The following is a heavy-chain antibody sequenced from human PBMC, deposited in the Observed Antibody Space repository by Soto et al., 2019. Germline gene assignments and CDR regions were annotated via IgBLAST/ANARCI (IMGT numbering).Heavy chain of an antibody. CDR1: RYTFTGYS. Sequence: ASVEVCCKASRYTFTGYSMQWVRQDNGQGLEWMGWINPNSGGTNYAQKFQGWVTMTRDTSISTAYMELSRLRSDDTAVYYCASSAPHHYYYGMDVWGQGTTVTVSS. J-gene: IGHJ6*02. CDR2: INPNSGGT. D-gene: IGHD2-15*01. V-gene: IGHV1-2*04. CDR3: ASSAPHHYYYGMDV.